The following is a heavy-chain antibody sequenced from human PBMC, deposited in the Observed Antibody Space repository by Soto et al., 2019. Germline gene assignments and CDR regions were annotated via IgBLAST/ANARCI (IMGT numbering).Heavy chain of an antibody. CDR2: INHSGST. D-gene: IGHD5-18*01. CDR3: ARGDLRYSYGYYYYYYGMDV. Sequence: SETLSLTCAVYGGCFSGYYWSWIRQPPGKGLEWIGEINHSGSTNYNPSLKSRVTISVDTSKNQSSLKLSTVTAADTAVYYCARGDLRYSYGYYYYYYGMDVWGQGTTVTVSS. V-gene: IGHV4-34*01. CDR1: GGCFSGYY. J-gene: IGHJ6*02.